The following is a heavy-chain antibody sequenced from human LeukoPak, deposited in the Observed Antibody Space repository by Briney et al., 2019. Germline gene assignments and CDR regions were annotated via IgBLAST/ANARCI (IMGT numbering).Heavy chain of an antibody. CDR2: ISSSSSYM. D-gene: IGHD3-3*01. V-gene: IGHV3-21*01. Sequence: GGSLRLSCAASGFTFSSYSMNWVRQAPGKGLEWVSSISSSSSYMYYADPVKGRFTISRDNAKNSLYLQMNSLRAEDTAVYYCARAGYYDFWSGYANYYYYYGMDVWGQGTTVTVSS. CDR1: GFTFSSYS. J-gene: IGHJ6*02. CDR3: ARAGYYDFWSGYANYYYYYGMDV.